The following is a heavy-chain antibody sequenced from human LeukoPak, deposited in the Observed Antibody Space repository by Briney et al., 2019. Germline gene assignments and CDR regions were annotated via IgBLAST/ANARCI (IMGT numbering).Heavy chain of an antibody. D-gene: IGHD3-22*01. CDR1: GASISSGGHT. CDR3: ARERYYHDNSGYNQGRDIDY. Sequence: PSETLSLTCTVSGASISSGGHTWNWIRHPPKKGLEWIGYIYYSGSTFYNPSLKSRVVISVNTSTNQFSLQLTSVTAADTAVYYCARERYYHDNSGYNQGRDIDYWGQGTLVTVSS. J-gene: IGHJ4*02. V-gene: IGHV4-31*03. CDR2: IYYSGST.